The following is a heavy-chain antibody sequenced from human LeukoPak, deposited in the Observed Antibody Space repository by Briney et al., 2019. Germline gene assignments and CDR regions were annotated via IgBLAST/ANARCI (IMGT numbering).Heavy chain of an antibody. Sequence: SETLSLTCAVYGGSFSGYYWSWIRQAPEWGLEWIGEINHDGSTNYNPSLKSRVTISLDTSKNQFSLKMSSVTAADTAVYYCASGGRDYYYGVDVWGRGTTVTVSS. D-gene: IGHD3-10*01. V-gene: IGHV4-34*01. CDR2: INHDGST. CDR3: ASGGRDYYYGVDV. J-gene: IGHJ6*02. CDR1: GGSFSGYY.